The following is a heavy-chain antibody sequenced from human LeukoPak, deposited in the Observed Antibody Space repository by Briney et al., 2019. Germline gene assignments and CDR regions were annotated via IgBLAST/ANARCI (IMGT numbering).Heavy chain of an antibody. V-gene: IGHV4-38-2*02. CDR3: AKRYCSSTTCYDDRGAFDY. D-gene: IGHD2-2*01. Sequence: AETLSLTCTVSGYSISSGNYWDWIRQPPGKGLEWIGSIYHSGSTYYNPSLKSRVTISVDTSKNQFSLKLSSVTAADTAVYYCAKRYCSSTTCYDDRGAFDYWGQGTLVTVSS. J-gene: IGHJ4*02. CDR2: IYHSGST. CDR1: GYSISSGNY.